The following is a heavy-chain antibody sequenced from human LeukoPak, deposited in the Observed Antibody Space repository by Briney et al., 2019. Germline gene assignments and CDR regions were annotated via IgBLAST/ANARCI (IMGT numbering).Heavy chain of an antibody. CDR1: GFTFSSYA. Sequence: GGSLRLSCAASGFTFSSYAMTWVRRAPGKGLEWVSAISGGGGYIYYGDSVKGRFTSSRDNSESTLYLQMDNLRAEDTAVYYCAKNRGTGMAFYDHWGQGTQVTVSS. D-gene: IGHD5-18*01. CDR3: AKNRGTGMAFYDH. V-gene: IGHV3-23*01. CDR2: ISGGGGYI. J-gene: IGHJ4*02.